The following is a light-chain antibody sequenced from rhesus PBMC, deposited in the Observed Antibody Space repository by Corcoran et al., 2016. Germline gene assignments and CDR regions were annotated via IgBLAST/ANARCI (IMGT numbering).Light chain of an antibody. CDR3: QHSYDTPFT. CDR2: KAS. Sequence: DIQMTQSPSSLSASVGDRVTITCRASENVNNYLHWYQQKPGKAPKLLIYKASTLQSGVPSRISGSGSGTDFPFTISSLQPADFATYYCQHSYDTPFTFGPGTKLDIK. CDR1: ENVNNY. V-gene: IGKV1-74*01. J-gene: IGKJ3*01.